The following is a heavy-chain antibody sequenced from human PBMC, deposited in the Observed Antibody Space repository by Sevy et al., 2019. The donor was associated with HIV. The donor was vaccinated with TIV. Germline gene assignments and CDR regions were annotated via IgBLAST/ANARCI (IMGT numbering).Heavy chain of an antibody. CDR2: ISGSYGTT. V-gene: IGHV3-23*01. CDR1: GFTFSSYA. Sequence: GGSLRLSCAASGFTFSSYAMSWVRQAPGKGLEWVSTISGSYGTTYYADSVKGRFTISRDNSKNTLYLQMNSLRAEDTALYFCARVAVEYCTNDCYHRFDHWGLGTLVTVSS. D-gene: IGHD2-8*01. CDR3: ARVAVEYCTNDCYHRFDH. J-gene: IGHJ4*02.